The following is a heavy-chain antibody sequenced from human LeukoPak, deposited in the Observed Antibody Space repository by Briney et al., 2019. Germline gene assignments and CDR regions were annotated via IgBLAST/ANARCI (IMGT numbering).Heavy chain of an antibody. J-gene: IGHJ6*03. CDR2: IYYSGST. CDR1: GGSISSYY. Sequence: SETLSPTCTVSGGSISSYYWSWIRQPPGKGLEWIGYIYYSGSTNYNPSLKSRVTISVDTSKNQFSLKLSSVTAADTAVYYCARAQYSSGWYYYYYYMDVWGKGTTVTVSS. V-gene: IGHV4-59*08. D-gene: IGHD6-19*01. CDR3: ARAQYSSGWYYYYYYMDV.